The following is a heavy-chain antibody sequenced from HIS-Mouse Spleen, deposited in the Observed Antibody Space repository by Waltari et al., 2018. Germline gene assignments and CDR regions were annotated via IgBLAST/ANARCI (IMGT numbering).Heavy chain of an antibody. D-gene: IGHD6-13*01. CDR1: GGSIRSHSYY. CDR2: IYYCWST. V-gene: IGHV4-39*07. J-gene: IGHJ2*01. Sequence: QLQLQESGPGLVKPSETLSLTCTVSGGSIRSHSYYWAWIRQPPGKGLEWIGSIYYCWSTYYNPSLKSRVTISVDTSKNQFSLKLSSVTAADTAVYYCAREIPYSSSWYDWYFDLWGRGTLVTVSS. CDR3: AREIPYSSSWYDWYFDL.